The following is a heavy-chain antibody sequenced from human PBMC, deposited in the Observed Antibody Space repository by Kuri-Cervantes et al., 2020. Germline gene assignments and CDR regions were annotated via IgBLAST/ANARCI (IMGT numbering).Heavy chain of an antibody. D-gene: IGHD6-19*01. V-gene: IGHV4-4*02. CDR1: GGSISSSNW. Sequence: GSLRLSCAVSGGSISSSNWWSWVRQPPGKGLEWIGEIYHSGSTNYNPSLKSRVTISVDKSKNQFSLKLSSVTAADTAIYYCARLYRSGWYYFDYWGQGTLVTVSS. J-gene: IGHJ4*02. CDR3: ARLYRSGWYYFDY. CDR2: IYHSGST.